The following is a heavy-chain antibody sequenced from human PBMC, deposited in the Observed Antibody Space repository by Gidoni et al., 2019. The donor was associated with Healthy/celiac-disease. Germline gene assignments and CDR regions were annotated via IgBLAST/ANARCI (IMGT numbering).Heavy chain of an antibody. V-gene: IGHV4-34*01. CDR1: GGSFSGYY. CDR2: ITHSGST. Sequence: QLQLQQWVAGLLKPSETLSLTCAVYGGSFSGYYWSWIRQPPGKGLEWIGEITHSGSTNYNPSLKSRVTISVDTSKNQFSLKLSSVTAADTAVYYCARWGTVDYFDYWGQGTLVTVSS. D-gene: IGHD2-8*02. CDR3: ARWGTVDYFDY. J-gene: IGHJ4*02.